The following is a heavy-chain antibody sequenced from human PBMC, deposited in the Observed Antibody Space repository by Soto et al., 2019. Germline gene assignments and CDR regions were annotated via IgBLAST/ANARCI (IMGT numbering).Heavy chain of an antibody. J-gene: IGHJ4*02. CDR2: ISGSGGST. D-gene: IGHD3-3*01. CDR1: VFTCSSYA. CDR3: AKGPYYDFWSGYYPLGSYYFDY. V-gene: IGHV3-23*01. Sequence: GALRLAGAASVFTCSSYAMSWVRQGPGKGLEWVSAISGSGGSTYYADSVKGRFTISRDNSKNTLYLQMNSLRAEDTAVYYCAKGPYYDFWSGYYPLGSYYFDYWGQGTLVTVSS.